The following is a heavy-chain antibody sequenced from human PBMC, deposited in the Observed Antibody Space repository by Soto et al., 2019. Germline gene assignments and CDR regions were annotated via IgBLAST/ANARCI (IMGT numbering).Heavy chain of an antibody. CDR2: ISYDGSNK. Sequence: GGSLRLSYAASGFTFSSYAMHWVRQAPGKGLEWVAVISYDGSNKYYADSVKGRFTTSRDNSKNTLYLQMNSLRAEDTAVYYCARDLEYSSSSPDYWGQGTLVTVSS. D-gene: IGHD6-6*01. V-gene: IGHV3-30*04. CDR3: ARDLEYSSSSPDY. CDR1: GFTFSSYA. J-gene: IGHJ4*02.